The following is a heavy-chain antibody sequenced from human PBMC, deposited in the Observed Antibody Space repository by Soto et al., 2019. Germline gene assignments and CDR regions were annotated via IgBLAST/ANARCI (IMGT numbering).Heavy chain of an antibody. Sequence: QVQLVQSGAEVKKSGSSVKVSCKASGGTFSSYTISWVRQAPGQGLEWMGRIIPILGITHYVQKFQGRVTLTADKSTNTAYMELSSLKSDDTAVYYCARALNYGGDSLASPPFDYWGQGTLVTVSS. CDR3: ARALNYGGDSLASPPFDY. J-gene: IGHJ4*02. CDR1: GGTFSSYT. V-gene: IGHV1-69*02. D-gene: IGHD1-7*01. CDR2: IIPILGIT.